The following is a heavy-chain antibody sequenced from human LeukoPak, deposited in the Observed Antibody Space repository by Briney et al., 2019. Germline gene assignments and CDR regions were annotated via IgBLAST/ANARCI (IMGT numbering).Heavy chain of an antibody. CDR3: TTDLGGGYRFDY. Sequence: GRSLRLSRAASGFTFSNTWMSWVRQAPGKGLEWVGHIKSKIDGGTTDYAVPVKGRFTISRDESKNTLYLQINSLKIEDTAVYYCTTDLGGGYRFDYWGQGTLLTVSS. J-gene: IGHJ4*02. V-gene: IGHV3-15*01. CDR2: IKSKIDGGTT. D-gene: IGHD1-1*01. CDR1: GFTFSNTW.